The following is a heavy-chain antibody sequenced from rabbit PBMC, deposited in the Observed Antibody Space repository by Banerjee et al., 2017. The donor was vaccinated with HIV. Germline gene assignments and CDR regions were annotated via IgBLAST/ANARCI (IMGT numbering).Heavy chain of an antibody. CDR3: ARGDGGSSYLGYFKF. CDR1: AFSFSSSYV. Sequence: QEQLEESGGDLVKPEGSLTLTCTASAFSFSSSYVMCWVRQAPGKGLEWIGCINTGSGSAYYASWAKGRFTISKTSSTTVSLQMTSLTSADTATYFCARGDGGSSYLGYFKFWGPGTLVTVS. J-gene: IGHJ4*01. V-gene: IGHV1S45*01. D-gene: IGHD8-1*01. CDR2: INTGSGSA.